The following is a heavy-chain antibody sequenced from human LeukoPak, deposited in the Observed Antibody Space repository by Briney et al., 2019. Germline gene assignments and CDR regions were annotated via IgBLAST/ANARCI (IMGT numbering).Heavy chain of an antibody. D-gene: IGHD6-6*01. Sequence: SETLSLTCTVSGGSISSYYWSWIRQPPGKGLEWIGSISYSGSTNYNPSLKSRVTISVDMSKNQFSLRLSSVTAADTAVYYCAGNIAARLDYWGQGTLVTVSS. V-gene: IGHV4-59*01. CDR2: ISYSGST. CDR3: AGNIAARLDY. CDR1: GGSISSYY. J-gene: IGHJ4*02.